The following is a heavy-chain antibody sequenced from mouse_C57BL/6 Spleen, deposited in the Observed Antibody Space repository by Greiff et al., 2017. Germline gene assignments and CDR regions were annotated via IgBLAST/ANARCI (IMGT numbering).Heavy chain of an antibody. J-gene: IGHJ1*03. CDR2: LNYDGSST. CDR1: GFTFSDYY. D-gene: IGHD2-4*01. Sequence: EVQVVESEGGLVQPGSSMKLSCTASGFTFSDYYMAWVRQVPEKGLEWVANLNYDGSSTYYLASLKSRFIISSDNAKNILYRQMSSLKSEDTTTYYCARELRPDWYFDVWGTGTTVTVSS. CDR3: ARELRPDWYFDV. V-gene: IGHV5-16*01.